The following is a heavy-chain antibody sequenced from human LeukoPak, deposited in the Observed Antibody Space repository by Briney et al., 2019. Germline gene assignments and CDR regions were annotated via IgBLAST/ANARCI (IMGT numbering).Heavy chain of an antibody. CDR3: ASHPTTTVRGVP. CDR1: GGSISNTSHS. D-gene: IGHD3-10*01. V-gene: IGHV4-39*01. J-gene: IGHJ5*02. CDR2: FYYSGST. Sequence: SETLSLTCTVSGGSISNTSHSWGWIRQPPGKGLEWIGTFYYSGSTYYNPSLRSRVTISVDTSKNQFSLKLSSVTPADTAMYYCASHPTTTVRGVPWGHGTLVTVSS.